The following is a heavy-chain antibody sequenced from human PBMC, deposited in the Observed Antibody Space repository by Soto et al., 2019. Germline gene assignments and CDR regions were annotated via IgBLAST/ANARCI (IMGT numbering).Heavy chain of an antibody. Sequence: PSETLSLTCTVSGGSISTFYWSWIRQPPGKGLEWIGYIFHGGGTNYNPSLKSRVTMSVDTSKNQFSLNLSSVTAADTAVYYCARDSFAYIRSWYYYGMDVWGQGTTVTVSS. CDR3: ARDSFAYIRSWYYYGMDV. D-gene: IGHD6-13*01. J-gene: IGHJ6*02. CDR2: IFHGGGT. V-gene: IGHV4-59*01. CDR1: GGSISTFY.